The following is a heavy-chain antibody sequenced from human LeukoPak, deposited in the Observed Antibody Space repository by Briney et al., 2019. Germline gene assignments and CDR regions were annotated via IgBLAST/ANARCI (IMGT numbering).Heavy chain of an antibody. CDR3: ATLLWSYWYFDL. Sequence: ASVKVSCKVSGYTLTELSMHWVRQAPGKGLEWMGGFDPEDGETIYAQKFQGRVTMTEDTSTDTACMELSSLRSEDTAVYYCATLLWSYWYFDLWGRGTLVTVSS. D-gene: IGHD2-21*01. CDR2: FDPEDGET. V-gene: IGHV1-24*01. CDR1: GYTLTELS. J-gene: IGHJ2*01.